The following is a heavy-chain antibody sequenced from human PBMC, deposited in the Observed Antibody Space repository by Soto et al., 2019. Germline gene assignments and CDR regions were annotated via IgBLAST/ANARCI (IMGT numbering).Heavy chain of an antibody. CDR3: ARDLGGGSREFYYYHMDV. CDR2: ISYDGFNK. J-gene: IGHJ6*02. V-gene: IGHV3-30-3*01. CDR1: GFTFSSYA. D-gene: IGHD2-15*01. Sequence: GGSLRLSCAASGFTFSSYAMHWVRQAPGKGLEWVGVISYDGFNKYYIDSVKGRFTISRDNSKNTLYLQMNSLRVEDTAFYYCARDLGGGSREFYYYHMDVWGQGTTVTVSS.